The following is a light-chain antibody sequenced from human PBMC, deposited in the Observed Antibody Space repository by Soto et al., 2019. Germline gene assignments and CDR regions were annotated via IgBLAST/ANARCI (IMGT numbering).Light chain of an antibody. CDR1: QNISSW. CDR3: QHYNAFSPWT. Sequence: DIQMTQSPSALSASVGDRVTITCRASQNISSWLAWYQQKPGKAPKSLIYDASSLESGVPSRLSGSGSGTEFTLTISNLQPDDSATYYCQHYNAFSPWTFGQGTKVEIK. V-gene: IGKV1-5*01. CDR2: DAS. J-gene: IGKJ1*01.